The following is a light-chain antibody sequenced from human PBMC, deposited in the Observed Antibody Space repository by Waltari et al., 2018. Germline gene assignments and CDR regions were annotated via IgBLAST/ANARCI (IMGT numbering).Light chain of an antibody. CDR2: WAS. V-gene: IGKV4-1*01. Sequence: DIVMTQSPDSLAVSLGERVTINCKSSQSVLYSSNSQNYLAWYQQKPGQPPKLLIYWASARESGVPDRFSGSESGTDFTLTISSLQAEDVAVYYCQRYFDIVLFGQG. CDR1: QSVLYSSNSQNY. J-gene: IGKJ1*01. CDR3: QRYFDIVL.